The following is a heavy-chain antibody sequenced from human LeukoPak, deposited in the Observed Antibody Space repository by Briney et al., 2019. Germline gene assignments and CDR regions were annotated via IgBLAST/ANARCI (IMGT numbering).Heavy chain of an antibody. V-gene: IGHV3-72*01. CDR1: GFTFSDHY. CDR3: AKSIAVAFYS. D-gene: IGHD6-19*01. CDR2: TRKKTNSYTT. J-gene: IGHJ4*02. Sequence: GGSLRLSCAASGFTFSDHYMDWVRQAPGKGLEWVGRTRKKTNSYTTEYAASVKGRFTISRDDSKNTLYLQMNSLRAEDTAVYYCAKSIAVAFYSWGQGTLVTVSS.